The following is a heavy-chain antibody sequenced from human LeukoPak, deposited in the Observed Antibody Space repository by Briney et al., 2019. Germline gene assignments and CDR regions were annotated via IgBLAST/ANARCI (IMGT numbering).Heavy chain of an antibody. J-gene: IGHJ3*02. V-gene: IGHV6-1*01. CDR2: TYYRSKWYN. D-gene: IGHD3-10*01. Sequence: SQTLSLTCAVSGDSVSSNSVAWNWIRQSPSRGHEWLGRTYYRSKWYNDYAVSVKSRISIHPDTSKNQFSLQLNSVTSEDTAVYYCARDPGAFDMWGQGTMVTVSS. CDR1: GDSVSSNSVA. CDR3: ARDPGAFDM.